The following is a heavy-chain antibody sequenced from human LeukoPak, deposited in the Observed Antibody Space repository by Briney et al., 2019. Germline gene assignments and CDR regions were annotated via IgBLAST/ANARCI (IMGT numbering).Heavy chain of an antibody. CDR3: ATTLYCSSSGCYRYFDY. J-gene: IGHJ4*02. CDR2: IKSKTNGGTT. CDR1: GFTFNNAW. Sequence: GGSLRLSCAASGFTFNNAWMSWVRQAPGKGLEWIGRIKSKTNGGTTDFAAPVKGRFTISRDDSKNTLYLQMNSLKTEDTAVYYCATTLYCSSSGCYRYFDYWGQGTLVTVSS. D-gene: IGHD2-2*02. V-gene: IGHV3-15*01.